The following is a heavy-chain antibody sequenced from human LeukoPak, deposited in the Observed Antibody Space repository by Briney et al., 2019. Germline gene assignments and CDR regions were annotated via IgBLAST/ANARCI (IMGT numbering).Heavy chain of an antibody. CDR1: GFTFSSYE. V-gene: IGHV3-48*03. CDR2: ISSSSNTI. D-gene: IGHD4-17*01. CDR3: ARRVAGTTVTTIDAFDI. Sequence: PGGSLRLSCAASGFTFSSYEMNWVRQAPGKGLEWVSYISSSSNTIYYADSVKGRFTISRDNAKNSLYLQMNSLRAEDTAVYYCARRVAGTTVTTIDAFDIWGQGTMVTVSS. J-gene: IGHJ3*02.